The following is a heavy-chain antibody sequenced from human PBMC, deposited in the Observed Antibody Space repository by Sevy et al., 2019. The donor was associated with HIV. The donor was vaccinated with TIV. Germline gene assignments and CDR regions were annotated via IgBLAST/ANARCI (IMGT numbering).Heavy chain of an antibody. D-gene: IGHD6-13*01. CDR3: ARGSSSWYGDYYSYYGMDV. CDR2: INHSGST. J-gene: IGHJ6*02. CDR1: GGSFSGYY. V-gene: IGHV4-34*01. Sequence: SETLSLTCAVYGGSFSGYYWSWIRQPPGKGLEWIGEINHSGSTNYNPTPKSRVTISVDTSKNQFSLKLSSVTAADTAVYYCARGSSSWYGDYYSYYGMDVWGQGTTVTVSS.